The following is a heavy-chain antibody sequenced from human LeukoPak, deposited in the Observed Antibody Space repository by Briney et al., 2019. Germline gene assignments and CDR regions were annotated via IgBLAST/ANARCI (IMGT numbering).Heavy chain of an antibody. CDR1: GYTFTSYG. V-gene: IGHV1-18*01. CDR2: ISAYDGNT. J-gene: IGHJ4*02. Sequence: GASVKVSCKASGYTFTSYGISWVRQAPGQGLEWMGWISAYDGNTNYAQKLQGRVTMTTDTSTSTAYMELRSLRSDDTAVYYCARDSPPSFFYDFWSGYFDYWGQGTLVTVSS. CDR3: ARDSPPSFFYDFWSGYFDY. D-gene: IGHD3-3*01.